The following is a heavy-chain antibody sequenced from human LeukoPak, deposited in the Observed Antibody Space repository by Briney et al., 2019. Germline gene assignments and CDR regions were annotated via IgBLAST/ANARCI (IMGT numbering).Heavy chain of an antibody. J-gene: IGHJ4*02. CDR3: ASRTISGFLDY. D-gene: IGHD3-22*01. V-gene: IGHV4-31*01. CDR1: GGAISTGAYY. Sequence: SQTLSLTCTVSGGAISTGAYYWSWIRQHPGKGLEWIGYIYYSGSTLYNPSLKSQVTMSVDTSKNQFSLQLTSVTAADTAVYYCASRTISGFLDYWGQGTLVTVSS. CDR2: IYYSGST.